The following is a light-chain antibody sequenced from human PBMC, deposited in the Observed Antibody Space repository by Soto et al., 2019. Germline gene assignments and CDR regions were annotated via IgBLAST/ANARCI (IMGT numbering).Light chain of an antibody. CDR1: QAIITS. CDR3: QQYGSSPRLT. V-gene: IGKV1-5*01. J-gene: IGKJ4*01. CDR2: DAS. Sequence: DIQLTQSPSALSASIGDRVTITCRASQAIITSLAWYQQKPGKAPKLLIYDASVLQTGVPARFSGYASGTDFTLTITSVQPDDFATYYCQQYGSSPRLTFGGGTKVDIK.